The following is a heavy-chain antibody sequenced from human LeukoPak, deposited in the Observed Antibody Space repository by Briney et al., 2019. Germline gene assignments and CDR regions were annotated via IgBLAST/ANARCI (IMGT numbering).Heavy chain of an antibody. CDR1: GGTFSSYA. Sequence: SVKVSCKASGGTFSSYAISWVRQAPGQGLEWMGGIIPIFGTANYAQKFQGRVTITADESTSTAYMEPSSLRSEDTAVYYCARDGRFAFDIWGQGTMVTVSS. V-gene: IGHV1-69*13. CDR3: ARDGRFAFDI. CDR2: IIPIFGTA. J-gene: IGHJ3*02.